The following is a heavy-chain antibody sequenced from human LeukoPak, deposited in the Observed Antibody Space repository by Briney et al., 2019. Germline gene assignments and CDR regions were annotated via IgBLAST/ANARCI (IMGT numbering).Heavy chain of an antibody. Sequence: SETLSLTCTVSGGSISSSSYYWGWIRQPPGKGLEWIGGIYYSGSTYYNPSLKSRVTISVDTSKNQFSLKLSSVTAADTAVYYCAMPGYYDFWSGYRGYYYYGMDVWGQGTTATVSS. CDR1: GGSISSSSYY. J-gene: IGHJ6*02. CDR2: IYYSGST. V-gene: IGHV4-39*01. CDR3: AMPGYYDFWSGYRGYYYYGMDV. D-gene: IGHD3-3*01.